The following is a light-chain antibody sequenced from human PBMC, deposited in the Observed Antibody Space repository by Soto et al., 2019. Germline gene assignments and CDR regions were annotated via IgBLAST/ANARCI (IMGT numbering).Light chain of an antibody. Sequence: QSALTQPASVSGSPGQSITISCTGTSSDVGRYNLVSWYQQYPDKAPKLMIYEGTKRSSGVSNRFSGSKSGNTASLTISGLQAEDEADYYCSSYAGIATFVVFGGGTKLPS. V-gene: IGLV2-23*03. J-gene: IGLJ2*01. CDR3: SSYAGIATFVV. CDR1: SSDVGRYNL. CDR2: EGT.